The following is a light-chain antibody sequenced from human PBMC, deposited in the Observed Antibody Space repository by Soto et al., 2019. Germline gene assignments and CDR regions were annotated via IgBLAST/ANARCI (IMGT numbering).Light chain of an antibody. V-gene: IGKV1-8*01. CDR3: QQYYSYPIT. Sequence: AIRSTQSPSSFSASPGERVTITCRASQGISSYLAWYQQKPGKAPKLLIYAASTLQSGVPSRFSGSGSGTDFTLTISCLQSEDFATYYCQQYYSYPITFGQGTRLEI. CDR1: QGISSY. CDR2: AAS. J-gene: IGKJ5*01.